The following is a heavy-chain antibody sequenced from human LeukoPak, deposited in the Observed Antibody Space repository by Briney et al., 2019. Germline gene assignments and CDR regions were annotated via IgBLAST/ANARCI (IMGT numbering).Heavy chain of an antibody. CDR3: ATQLGLNSTDYYFDY. Sequence: SVKVSCKASGGTFSSYAISWVRQAPGQGLEWMGGIIPIFGTANYAQKFQGRVTITTDESTSTAYMELSSLRSEDTAVYYCATQLGLNSTDYYFDYWGQGTLVTVSS. CDR2: IIPIFGTA. D-gene: IGHD3-16*01. V-gene: IGHV1-69*05. J-gene: IGHJ4*02. CDR1: GGTFSSYA.